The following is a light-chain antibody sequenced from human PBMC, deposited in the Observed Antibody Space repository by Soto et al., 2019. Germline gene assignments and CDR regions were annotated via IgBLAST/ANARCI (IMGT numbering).Light chain of an antibody. Sequence: DIQMTQSPSTLSASVGDRVTITCRASQSISSWLAWYQQKPGKAPKLLIYHASSLESGVPSRFSGSGSGTEFTLTISSLQPDDFATYYCQQYKSYRTFGQGTKVEIK. CDR2: HAS. V-gene: IGKV1-5*01. CDR3: QQYKSYRT. CDR1: QSISSW. J-gene: IGKJ1*01.